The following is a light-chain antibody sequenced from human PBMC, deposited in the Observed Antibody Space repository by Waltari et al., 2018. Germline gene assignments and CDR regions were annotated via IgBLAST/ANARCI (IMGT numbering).Light chain of an antibody. CDR1: TSHPGQNP. V-gene: IGLV1-47*01. Sequence: QSILTQPPSESGTPGQPVTIPCSGHTSHPGQNPASRFPQGPGTAPKVLIYKDDRRPSGVPDRFSASKSGTSASLAISGLRSDDEADYYCAAWDDTVKSVLFGGGTKLTVL. CDR3: AAWDDTVKSVL. CDR2: KDD. J-gene: IGLJ2*01.